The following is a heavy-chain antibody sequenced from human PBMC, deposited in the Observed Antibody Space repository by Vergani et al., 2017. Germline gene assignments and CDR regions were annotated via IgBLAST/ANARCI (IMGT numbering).Heavy chain of an antibody. CDR1: GYTLTELS. Sequence: QVQLVQSGAEVKKPGASVKVSCKVSGYTLTELSMHWVRQAPGKGLEWMGGFDPEDGETIYAQKFQGRVTMTEDTSTDTAYMELSSLRSEGTAVYYCATANYGSGSYYRPFYYYYYMDVWGKGTTVTVSS. J-gene: IGHJ6*03. CDR2: FDPEDGET. V-gene: IGHV1-24*01. CDR3: ATANYGSGSYYRPFYYYYYMDV. D-gene: IGHD3-10*01.